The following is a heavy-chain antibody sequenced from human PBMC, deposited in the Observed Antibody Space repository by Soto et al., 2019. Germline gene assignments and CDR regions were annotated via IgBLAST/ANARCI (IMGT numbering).Heavy chain of an antibody. D-gene: IGHD6-19*01. CDR1: GFMFSTYG. J-gene: IGHJ4*02. CDR3: AKPRGMYSSGWYGRFDY. Sequence: QVQLVESGGGVVQPGRSLRLCCAASGFMFSTYGMHWVRQAPGKGLKWVAVTSFDESIKYYADSVKGRFTISRDNSKNTVYLQMNSLRAEDTAVYYCAKPRGMYSSGWYGRFDYWGQGTLVTVSS. V-gene: IGHV3-30*18. CDR2: TSFDESIK.